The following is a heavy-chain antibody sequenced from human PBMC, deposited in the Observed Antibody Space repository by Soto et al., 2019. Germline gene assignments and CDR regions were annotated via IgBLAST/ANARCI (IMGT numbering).Heavy chain of an antibody. CDR2: ISSSGSTI. CDR1: GFTFSDYY. CDR3: ARERNTVAGTEDFDY. D-gene: IGHD6-19*01. V-gene: IGHV3-11*01. J-gene: IGHJ4*02. Sequence: PGGSLRLSCAASGFTFSDYYMSWIRQAPGKGLEWVSYISSSGSTIYYADSVKGRFTISRDNAKNSLYLQMNSLRAEDTAVYYCARERNTVAGTEDFDYWGQGTLVTVSS.